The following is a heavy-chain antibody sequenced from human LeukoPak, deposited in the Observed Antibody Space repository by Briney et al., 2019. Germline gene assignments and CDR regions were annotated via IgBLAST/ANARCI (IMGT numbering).Heavy chain of an antibody. CDR2: ISGSGGST. Sequence: GGSLRLSCAASGFTFSSYAMSWVRQAPGKGLEWVSAISGSGGSTYYADSVKGRFTISRDNSKNTLYLQMNSLRAEDTAVYYCAKFLDPSIYYYYGMDVWGQGITVTVSS. CDR1: GFTFSSYA. J-gene: IGHJ6*02. V-gene: IGHV3-23*01. CDR3: AKFLDPSIYYYYGMDV. D-gene: IGHD1-1*01.